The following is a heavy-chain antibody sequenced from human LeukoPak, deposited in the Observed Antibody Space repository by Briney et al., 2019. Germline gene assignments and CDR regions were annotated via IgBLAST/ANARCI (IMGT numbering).Heavy chain of an antibody. CDR3: ARSRWDIESSEYFQH. CDR1: GYTFTGYY. Sequence: ASVKVSCKASGYTFTGYYMHWVRQAPGQGLEWMGWINPNSGGTNYAQKFQGRVTMTRDTSISTAYMELRSLRSDDTAVYYCARSRWDIESSEYFQHWGQGTLVTVSS. V-gene: IGHV1-2*02. D-gene: IGHD2-15*01. J-gene: IGHJ1*01. CDR2: INPNSGGT.